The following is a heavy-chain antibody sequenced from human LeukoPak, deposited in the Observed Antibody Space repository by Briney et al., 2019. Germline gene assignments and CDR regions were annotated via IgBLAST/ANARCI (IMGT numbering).Heavy chain of an antibody. CDR3: AKGKKMTVAGLFDY. CDR2: ISWNSGGI. V-gene: IGHV3-9*01. D-gene: IGHD6-19*01. CDR1: GFTFDDYA. Sequence: PGGSLRLSCAASGFTFDDYAMHWVRQAPGKGLEWVSSISWNSGGIGYADSVKGRFTISRDNAKNSLYLQMNSLRADDTALYYCAKGKKMTVAGLFDYWGQGTLVTVSS. J-gene: IGHJ4*02.